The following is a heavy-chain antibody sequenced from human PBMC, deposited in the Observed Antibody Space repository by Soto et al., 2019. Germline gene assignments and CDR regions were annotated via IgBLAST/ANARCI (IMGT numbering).Heavy chain of an antibody. Sequence: TSETLSLTCAVYGGSFSGYYWSWIRQPPGKGLEWIGEINHSGSTNYNPSLKSRVTISVDTSKNQFSLKLSSVTAADTAVYYCARGCPLIAAAGEGARYYYYYGMDVWGQGTTVTV. CDR3: ARGCPLIAAAGEGARYYYYYGMDV. V-gene: IGHV4-34*01. CDR2: INHSGST. J-gene: IGHJ6*02. D-gene: IGHD6-13*01. CDR1: GGSFSGYY.